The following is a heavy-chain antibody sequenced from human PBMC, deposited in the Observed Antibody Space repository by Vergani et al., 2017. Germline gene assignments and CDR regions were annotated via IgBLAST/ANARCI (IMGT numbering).Heavy chain of an antibody. J-gene: IGHJ3*02. CDR2: IRSKANSYAT. CDR1: GFTFCGSA. V-gene: IGHV3-73*02. CDR3: ARRMVKDAFDI. D-gene: IGHD5-18*01. Sequence: EVQLVESGGGLVQPGGSLKLSCAASGFTFCGSAMHWVRQASGKGLEWVGRIRSKANSYATAYAASVKGRFTISRDDSKNTAYLQMNSLKTEDTAVYYCARRMVKDAFDIWGQGTMVTVSS.